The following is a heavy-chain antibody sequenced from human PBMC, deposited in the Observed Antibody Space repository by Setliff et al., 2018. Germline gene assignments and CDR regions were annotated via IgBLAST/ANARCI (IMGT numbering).Heavy chain of an antibody. J-gene: IGHJ3*02. V-gene: IGHV1-69*13. CDR1: GGTFSSYA. Sequence: GASVKVSCKASGGTFSSYAISWVRQAPGQGLEWMGGIIPIFGTANYAQKFQGRVTITADESTSTAYMELSSLRSEDTAVYYCARVPRGRDDAFDIWGQGTMVTVSS. CDR2: IIPIFGTA. CDR3: ARVPRGRDDAFDI.